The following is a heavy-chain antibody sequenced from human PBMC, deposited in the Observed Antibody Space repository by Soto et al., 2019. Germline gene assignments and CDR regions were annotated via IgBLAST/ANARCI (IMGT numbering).Heavy chain of an antibody. CDR1: GFTFGSYS. CDR3: ARAGLEGGYYYYMDV. J-gene: IGHJ6*03. Sequence: PGGPLRLSCAASGFTFGSYSVNWVSQAPGKGLEWVSYISSSSSTIYYADSVKGRFTISRDNAKNSLYLQMNSLRAEDTAVYYCARAGLEGGYYYYMDVWGKGTTVTVSS. CDR2: ISSSSSTI. V-gene: IGHV3-48*01. D-gene: IGHD1-26*01.